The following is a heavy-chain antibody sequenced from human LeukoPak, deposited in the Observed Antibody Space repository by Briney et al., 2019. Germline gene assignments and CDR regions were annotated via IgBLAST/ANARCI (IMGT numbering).Heavy chain of an antibody. D-gene: IGHD1-1*01. Sequence: SETLSLTCTVSGGSISSGSYYWSWIRQPPGKGLEWIGYIYYSGSTNYNPSLKSRVTISVDTSKNQFSLKLSSVTAADTAVYYCARDRGTWNDDGFDYWGQGTLVTVSS. J-gene: IGHJ4*02. CDR1: GGSISSGSYY. V-gene: IGHV4-61*01. CDR3: ARDRGTWNDDGFDY. CDR2: IYYSGST.